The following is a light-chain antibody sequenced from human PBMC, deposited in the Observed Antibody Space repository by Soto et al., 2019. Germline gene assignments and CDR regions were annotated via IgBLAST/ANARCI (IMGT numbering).Light chain of an antibody. Sequence: DLQMTQSPSTLSASVGDRVTITCRASQSIGVWLAWYQQKPGKTPNLLIYKTSNLQTGVPSRFSGSGSGTEFTLTISSLQPDDFATYYCQQYNTYSPATFGQGTKVEVK. CDR1: QSIGVW. CDR2: KTS. J-gene: IGKJ1*01. V-gene: IGKV1-5*03. CDR3: QQYNTYSPAT.